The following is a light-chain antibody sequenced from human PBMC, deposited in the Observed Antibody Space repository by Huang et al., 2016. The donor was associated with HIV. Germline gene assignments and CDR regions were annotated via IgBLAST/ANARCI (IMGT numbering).Light chain of an antibody. Sequence: EIVMTQSPGTLSVSPGERATLSCRASQGVSNNLAWYQQKPGQAPRLLIYGASLRATGLPARFSGSGSGTEFTLTISSLQSEDFAVYYCQQYNNWPTTFGPGTKVDIK. CDR2: GAS. CDR3: QQYNNWPTT. V-gene: IGKV3-15*01. CDR1: QGVSNN. J-gene: IGKJ3*01.